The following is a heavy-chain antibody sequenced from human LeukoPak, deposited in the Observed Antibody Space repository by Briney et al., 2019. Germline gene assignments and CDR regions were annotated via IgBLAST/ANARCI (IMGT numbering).Heavy chain of an antibody. Sequence: ASVKVSCKASGYTFTGYYMHWVRQAPGQGLEWMGRINPNSGGTNYAQKFQGRVTVTRDTSISTAYMELSRLRSDDTAVYYCARVSDYVWGSYPPDYWGQGTLVTVSS. V-gene: IGHV1-2*06. CDR3: ARVSDYVWGSYPPDY. J-gene: IGHJ4*02. CDR1: GYTFTGYY. D-gene: IGHD3-16*01. CDR2: INPNSGGT.